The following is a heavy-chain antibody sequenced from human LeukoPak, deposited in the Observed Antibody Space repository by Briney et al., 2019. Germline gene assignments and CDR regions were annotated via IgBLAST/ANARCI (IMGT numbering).Heavy chain of an antibody. Sequence: GGSLRLSCAASGFTFSSYSMNWVRQAPGKGLEWVSSISSSSSYIYYADSVKGRFTISRDSAKNSLYLQMNSLRAEDTAVYYCARGGESITIFGVVIHYFDYWGQGTLVTVSS. D-gene: IGHD3-3*01. CDR2: ISSSSSYI. V-gene: IGHV3-21*01. CDR1: GFTFSSYS. CDR3: ARGGESITIFGVVIHYFDY. J-gene: IGHJ4*02.